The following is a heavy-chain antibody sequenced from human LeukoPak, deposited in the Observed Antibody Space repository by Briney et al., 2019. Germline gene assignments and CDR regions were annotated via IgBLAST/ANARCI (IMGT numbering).Heavy chain of an antibody. D-gene: IGHD3-10*01. CDR2: INPNSGGT. CDR3: AVLWFGELLSPFDY. CDR1: GYTFTGYY. V-gene: IGHV1-2*02. J-gene: IGHJ4*02. Sequence: ASVKVSCKASGYTFTGYYMHWVRQAPRQGLEWMGWINPNSGGTNYAQKFQGRVTMTRDTSISTAYMELSRLRSDDTAVYYCAVLWFGELLSPFDYWGQGTLVTVSS.